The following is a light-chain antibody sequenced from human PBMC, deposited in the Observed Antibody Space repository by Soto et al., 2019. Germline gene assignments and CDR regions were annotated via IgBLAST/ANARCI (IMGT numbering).Light chain of an antibody. CDR1: SSDVGGYDS. Sequence: QAVVTQPPSASGSPGQSVTISCTGTSSDVGGYDSVAWYQQHPGKAPKLIIYEVTKRPSGVPDRFSGSKSGNAASLTVSGLQAEDEADYYCSSHAGIINVVFGGGTKVTVL. J-gene: IGLJ2*01. V-gene: IGLV2-8*01. CDR2: EVT. CDR3: SSHAGIINVV.